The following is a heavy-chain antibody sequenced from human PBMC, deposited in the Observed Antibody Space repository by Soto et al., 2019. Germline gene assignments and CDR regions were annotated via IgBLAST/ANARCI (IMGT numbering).Heavy chain of an antibody. CDR1: GGSISSYY. Sequence: SETLSLTCPVSGGSISSYYWSWIRQPPGKGLEWIGYIYYSGSTNYNPSLKSRVTTSVDTSKNQFSLKLSSVTAADTAVYYCARQDRSVTELDYWGQGTLVTVSS. J-gene: IGHJ4*02. CDR2: IYYSGST. CDR3: ARQDRSVTELDY. D-gene: IGHD4-17*01. V-gene: IGHV4-59*08.